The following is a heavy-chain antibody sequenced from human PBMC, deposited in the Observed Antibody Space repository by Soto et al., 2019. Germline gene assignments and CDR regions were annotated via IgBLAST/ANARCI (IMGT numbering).Heavy chain of an antibody. Sequence: QVQLQESGPGLVKPSQTLSLTCTVSGGSISSGDYYWSWIRQPPGKGLEWIGYIYYSGSTYYNPSLKSRVTISVDTSKNQYSLKLSSVTAAVTAVYYCAREWYYDILTGYYKRGYFDYWGQGTLVTVSS. D-gene: IGHD3-9*01. CDR1: GGSISSGDYY. J-gene: IGHJ4*02. CDR3: AREWYYDILTGYYKRGYFDY. V-gene: IGHV4-30-4*01. CDR2: IYYSGST.